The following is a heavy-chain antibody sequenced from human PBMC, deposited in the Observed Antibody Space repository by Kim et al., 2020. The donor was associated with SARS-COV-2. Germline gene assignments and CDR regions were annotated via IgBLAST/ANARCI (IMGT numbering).Heavy chain of an antibody. J-gene: IGHJ4*02. CDR1: GFTFSSYG. CDR2: IWYDGSNK. V-gene: IGHV3-33*06. CDR3: AKPGTYSSGWYYFDY. Sequence: GGSLRLSCAASGFTFSSYGMHWVRQAPGKGLEWVAVIWYDGSNKYYADSVKGRFTISRDNSKNTLYLQMNSLRAEDTAVYYCAKPGTYSSGWYYFDYWGQETLVAVSS. D-gene: IGHD6-19*01.